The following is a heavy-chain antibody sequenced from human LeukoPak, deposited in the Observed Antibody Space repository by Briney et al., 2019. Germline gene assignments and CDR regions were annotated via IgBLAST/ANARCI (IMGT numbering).Heavy chain of an antibody. CDR3: ARPSSSGWYAPFF. V-gene: IGHV3-64*01. CDR2: ISSKGDYT. D-gene: IGHD6-19*01. CDR1: GFTFSTYA. Sequence: GGSLRFSCAASGFTFSTYAMHWVRQAPGKGLEYVAAISSKGDYTHYANSVKGRFTISRDNSKNTLYLEMGSLRAEDMAVYYCARPSSSGWYAPFFWGQGTLVTVSS. J-gene: IGHJ4*02.